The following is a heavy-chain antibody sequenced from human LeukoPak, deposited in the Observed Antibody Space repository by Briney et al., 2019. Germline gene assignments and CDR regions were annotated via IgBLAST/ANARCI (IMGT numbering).Heavy chain of an antibody. Sequence: PSQTLSLTCTVSGGSISSGGYYWSWIRQPPGKGLEWIGYIYHSGSTYYNPSLKSRVTISVDRSKNQFSLKLSSVTAADTAVYYCARSDMVRGVIGWFDPWGQGTLVTVSS. D-gene: IGHD3-10*01. J-gene: IGHJ5*02. CDR2: IYHSGST. CDR3: ARSDMVRGVIGWFDP. CDR1: GGSISSGGYY. V-gene: IGHV4-30-2*01.